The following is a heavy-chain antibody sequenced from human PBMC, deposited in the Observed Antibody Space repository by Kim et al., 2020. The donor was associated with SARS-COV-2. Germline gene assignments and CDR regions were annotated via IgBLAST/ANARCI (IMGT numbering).Heavy chain of an antibody. D-gene: IGHD3-22*01. J-gene: IGHJ3*02. CDR3: ARLHLQWFAFDI. CDR1: GGSISSGGYS. Sequence: SETLSLTCAVSGGSISSGGYSWSWIRQPPGKGLEWIGYIYHSGSTYYNPSLKSRVTISVDRSKNQFSLKLSSVTAADTAVYYCARLHLQWFAFDIWGQGTMVTVSS. CDR2: IYHSGST. V-gene: IGHV4-30-2*01.